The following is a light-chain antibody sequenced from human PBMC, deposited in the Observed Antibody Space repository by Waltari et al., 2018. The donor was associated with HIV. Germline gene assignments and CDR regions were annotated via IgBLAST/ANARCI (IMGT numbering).Light chain of an antibody. CDR1: ASDLRAYNY. V-gene: IGLV2-14*03. Sequence: QSALTQPASVSGSPGQSITVSCSGTASDLRAYNYVSWFQQHPDKAPPLLIFDVNKRPSGVFNRFSGSKAGSTASLTISGLQPDDEADYFCCSYTTSGTWVFGGGTRVTVL. J-gene: IGLJ3*02. CDR2: DVN. CDR3: CSYTTSGTWV.